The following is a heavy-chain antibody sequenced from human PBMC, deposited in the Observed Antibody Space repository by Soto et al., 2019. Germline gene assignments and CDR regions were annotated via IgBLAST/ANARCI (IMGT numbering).Heavy chain of an antibody. CDR2: INHSGST. Sequence: PSETLSLTCAVYGGSFSGYYWSWIRQPPGKGLEWIGEINHSGSTNYNPSLKSRVTISVDTSKNQFSLKLSSVTAADTAVYYCARGRYCSGGSCYSGRWFDPWGQGTLVTVS. CDR3: ARGRYCSGGSCYSGRWFDP. D-gene: IGHD2-15*01. CDR1: GGSFSGYY. J-gene: IGHJ5*02. V-gene: IGHV4-34*01.